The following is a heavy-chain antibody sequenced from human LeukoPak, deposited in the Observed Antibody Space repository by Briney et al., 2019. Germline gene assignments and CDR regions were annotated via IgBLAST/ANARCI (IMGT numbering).Heavy chain of an antibody. CDR2: IYYSGST. V-gene: IGHV4-59*08. D-gene: IGHD3-22*01. J-gene: IGHJ4*02. CDR3: ARGYYDSSGPFDY. Sequence: SETLSLTCTVSGGSISSYYWSWIRQPPGKGLEWIGYIYYSGSTYYNPSLKSRVTISVDTSKNQFSLKLSSVTAADTAVYYCARGYYDSSGPFDYWGQGTLVTVSS. CDR1: GGSISSYY.